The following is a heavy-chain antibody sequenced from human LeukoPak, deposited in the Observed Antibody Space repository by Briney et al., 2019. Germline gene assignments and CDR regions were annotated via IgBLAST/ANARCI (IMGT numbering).Heavy chain of an antibody. CDR1: GGSFSGYY. V-gene: IGHV4-34*01. CDR2: INHSGST. CDR3: ARAGITMVRGVIVGNWFDP. D-gene: IGHD3-10*01. J-gene: IGHJ5*02. Sequence: PSETLSLTCVVYGGSFSGYYWCWICQPPGKGLGRIGDINHSGSTNYNPSLKSRVTISVDTSKNQFHLKLSSVTAAATAVYYCARAGITMVRGVIVGNWFDPWGQGTLVTVSS.